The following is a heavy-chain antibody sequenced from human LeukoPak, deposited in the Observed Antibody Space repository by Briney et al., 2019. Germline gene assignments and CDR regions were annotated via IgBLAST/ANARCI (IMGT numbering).Heavy chain of an antibody. Sequence: ASVKVSCKASGYTFTGYYMHWVRQAPGQGLEWMGWLNPNSADTSYAQKFQGRVTMTRDTYTNTVYMDLSSLRSEDTATYYCARGAPTTRIGAGRFDYWGQGSLLTVAS. CDR2: LNPNSADT. CDR1: GYTFTGYY. CDR3: ARGAPTTRIGAGRFDY. D-gene: IGHD5-12*01. J-gene: IGHJ4*02. V-gene: IGHV1-2*02.